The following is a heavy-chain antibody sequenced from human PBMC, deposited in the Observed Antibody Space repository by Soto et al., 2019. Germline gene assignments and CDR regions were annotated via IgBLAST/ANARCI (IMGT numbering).Heavy chain of an antibody. CDR2: IDPSDSYI. Sequence: GESLKISCKTSGYTFSGHWISWVRQVPGKGLQWMGNIDPSDSYINYNPAFRGHVTFSVDKSNSTAYLHWRSLGPSDTAIYYCARHGAAIWLGYWGQGTLVSVSS. CDR3: ARHGAAIWLGY. J-gene: IGHJ4*02. D-gene: IGHD6-19*01. V-gene: IGHV5-10-1*01. CDR1: GYTFSGHW.